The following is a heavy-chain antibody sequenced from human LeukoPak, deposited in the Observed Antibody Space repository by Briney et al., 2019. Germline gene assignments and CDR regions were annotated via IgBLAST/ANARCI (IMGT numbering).Heavy chain of an antibody. CDR2: IYYSGST. Sequence: SETLSLTCTVSGGSISSYYWSWIRQPPGKGLEWIGYIYYSGSTNYNASLKSRVTMSVDTSKKQFSLTLSSVTAADTAVYYCARHRCTSSSCYFDYSCGMDVWGQGTTVTVSS. D-gene: IGHD2-2*01. CDR3: ARHRCTSSSCYFDYSCGMDV. J-gene: IGHJ6*02. CDR1: GGSISSYY. V-gene: IGHV4-59*08.